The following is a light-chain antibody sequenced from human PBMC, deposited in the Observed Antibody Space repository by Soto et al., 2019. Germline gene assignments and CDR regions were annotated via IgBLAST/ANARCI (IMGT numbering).Light chain of an antibody. CDR1: QSVRSN. CDR2: DGS. V-gene: IGKV3-15*01. CDR3: QQYDDWPIT. J-gene: IGKJ5*01. Sequence: EIVMTQSPDTVYVSPGERATLSCRASQSVRSNLAWYRHKPGQAPRLLIYDGSTRALGIPARFSGSESGTEFTLTISSLQSEDFAVYFCQQYDDWPITFGQGTRLEI.